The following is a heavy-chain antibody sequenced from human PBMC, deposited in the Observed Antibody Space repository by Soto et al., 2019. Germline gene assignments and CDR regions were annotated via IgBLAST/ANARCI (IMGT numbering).Heavy chain of an antibody. V-gene: IGHV3-23*01. CDR3: VKNSGWFNS. D-gene: IGHD3-10*01. CDR1: GFMFSTTD. J-gene: IGHJ5*01. Sequence: GGSLRLSCAASGFMFSTTDMSWVRQAPGKGLEWVTTIEGSGTITYYADSVRGRFTIPRDNSKNTVYLQMDSLTADDTAVYYCVKNSGWFNSWGQGTPVTVSS. CDR2: IEGSGTIT.